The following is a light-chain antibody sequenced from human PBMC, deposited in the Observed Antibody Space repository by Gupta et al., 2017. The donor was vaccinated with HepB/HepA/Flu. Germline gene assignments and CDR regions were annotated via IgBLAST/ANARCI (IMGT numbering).Light chain of an antibody. V-gene: IGKV4-1*01. CDR1: QNLLYSSNNKNY. Sequence: DIVMTQSPDSLAVSLGERATIDCKSSQNLLYSSNNKNYLAWYQQKPGQPPRLLIYWASTRESGVPDRFRGSGSGTDFTLTISSLQAEDLAVYYCQQYYSSLWTFGRGTKVEIK. CDR2: WAS. J-gene: IGKJ1*01. CDR3: QQYYSSLWT.